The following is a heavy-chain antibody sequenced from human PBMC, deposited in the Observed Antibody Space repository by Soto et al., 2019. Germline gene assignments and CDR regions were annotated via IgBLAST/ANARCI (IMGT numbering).Heavy chain of an antibody. D-gene: IGHD2-8*02. CDR3: AKEQTTGAHYALDY. V-gene: IGHV3-23*01. CDR1: GFIFSSYA. Sequence: GGSRRRSWEASGFIFSSYAMNWGRQAPGKGLQWVSSITGSSDYTSYIASVKGRFTISRDNSKNTLYLQMNSLRAEDTAVYFCAKEQTTGAHYALDYWSQGTLVTVSS. J-gene: IGHJ4*02. CDR2: ITGSSDYT.